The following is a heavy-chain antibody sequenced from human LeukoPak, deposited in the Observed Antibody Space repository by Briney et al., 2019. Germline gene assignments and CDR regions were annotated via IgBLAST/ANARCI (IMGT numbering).Heavy chain of an antibody. D-gene: IGHD3-22*01. J-gene: IGHJ5*02. CDR2: IYHSGST. CDR3: ARVALSNYYDSSGPPEA. V-gene: IGHV4-38-2*02. Sequence: PSETLPLTCTVSGYSISSGYYWGWIRQPPGKGLEWIGSIYHSGSTCYNPSLKSRVTISVDTSKNQFSLKVNSVTAADTAVYYCARVALSNYYDSSGPPEAWGQGTLVTVSS. CDR1: GYSISSGYY.